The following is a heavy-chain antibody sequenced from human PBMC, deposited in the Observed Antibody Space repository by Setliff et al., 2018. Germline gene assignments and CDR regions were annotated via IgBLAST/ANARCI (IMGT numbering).Heavy chain of an antibody. CDR2: INHSGST. V-gene: IGHV4-34*01. CDR1: GGSFSGYY. Sequence: SETLSLTCAVYGGSFSGYYWSWIRQPPGKGLEWIGEINHSGSTNYNPSLKSRVTISVDKSKNQFSLKLSAVTAADTAVYYCARDWRDYWGQGTLVTVSS. J-gene: IGHJ4*02. CDR3: ARDWRDY.